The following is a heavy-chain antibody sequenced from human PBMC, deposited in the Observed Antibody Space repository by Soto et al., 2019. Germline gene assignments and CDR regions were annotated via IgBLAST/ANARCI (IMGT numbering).Heavy chain of an antibody. J-gene: IGHJ5*02. CDR3: AREGRYSSSWYNWFDP. V-gene: IGHV4-59*01. CDR1: GGSISSYY. D-gene: IGHD6-13*01. Sequence: SETLSLTCTVSGGSISSYYWSWIRQPPGKGLEWIGYIYYSGSTNYNPSLKSRVTISVDTSKNQFSLKLSSVTAADTAVYYCAREGRYSSSWYNWFDPWGQGTLVTGSS. CDR2: IYYSGST.